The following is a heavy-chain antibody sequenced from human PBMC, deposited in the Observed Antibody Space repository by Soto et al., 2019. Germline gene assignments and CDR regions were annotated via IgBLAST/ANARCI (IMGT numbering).Heavy chain of an antibody. V-gene: IGHV3-30*18. Sequence: GGSLRLSCAASGFMFSSFGIHWVRQAPGKGLEWVAVISYDGIYQYYDDSVKGRFTISRDNSGKTVALQMNSLRPEDTAVYYCAKQPSDLVIGAFDVWGPGAVVTVSS. CDR3: AKQPSDLVIGAFDV. CDR1: GFMFSSFG. CDR2: ISYDGIYQ. J-gene: IGHJ3*01. D-gene: IGHD2-21*02.